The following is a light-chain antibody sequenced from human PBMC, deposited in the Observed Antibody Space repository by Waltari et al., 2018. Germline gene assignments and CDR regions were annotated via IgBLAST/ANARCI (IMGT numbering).Light chain of an antibody. CDR1: SSDVGGYNL. V-gene: IGLV2-23*01. Sequence: QSALTQPASVSGSPGQSITISCIGTSSDVGGYNLVSWYQQHPGKAPKLMIYEDSKRPAGVSNRLSGSKSANTASLTISGLQAEDEADYYCCSYVRNVTWVFGGGTKLTVL. CDR2: EDS. CDR3: CSYVRNVTWV. J-gene: IGLJ3*02.